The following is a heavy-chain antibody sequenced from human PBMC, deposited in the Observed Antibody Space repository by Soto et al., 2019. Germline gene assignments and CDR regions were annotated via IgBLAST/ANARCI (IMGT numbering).Heavy chain of an antibody. Sequence: SETLSLTCTVSGGSISSGDYYWSWIRQPPGKGLEWIGYIYYSGSTYYNPSLKSRVTISVDTSKNQFSLKLSSVTAADTAVYYCAVGGGYYYYYGMDVWGQGTTVTVSS. J-gene: IGHJ6*02. V-gene: IGHV4-30-4*01. CDR3: AVGGGYYYYYGMDV. CDR1: GGSISSGDYY. CDR2: IYYSGST. D-gene: IGHD3-10*01.